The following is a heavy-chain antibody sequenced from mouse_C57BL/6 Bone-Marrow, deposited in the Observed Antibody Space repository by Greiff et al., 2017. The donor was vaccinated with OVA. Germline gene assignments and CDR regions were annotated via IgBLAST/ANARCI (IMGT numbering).Heavy chain of an antibody. D-gene: IGHD1-1*01. CDR1: GYAFSSSW. J-gene: IGHJ2*01. Sequence: QVQLQQSGPELVKPGASVKISCKASGYAFSSSWMNWVKQRPGQGLEWIGRIYPGDGDTNYNGKFKGKATLTADKSSSTAYMQLSSLTSEDSAVYFCARFLEFITTVVATDYWGQGTTLTVSS. V-gene: IGHV1-82*01. CDR3: ARFLEFITTVVATDY. CDR2: IYPGDGDT.